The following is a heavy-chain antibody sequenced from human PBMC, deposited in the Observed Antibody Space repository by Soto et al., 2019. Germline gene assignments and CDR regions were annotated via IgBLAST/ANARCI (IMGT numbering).Heavy chain of an antibody. V-gene: IGHV3-13*01. D-gene: IGHD1-7*01. CDR1: GFTFSSYD. CDR3: GRAHLTGTAQTPDYYYGMDV. CDR2: IGTAGDT. J-gene: IGHJ6*01. Sequence: PGGSLRLSCAASGFTFSSYDMHWVRQATGKGLEWVSAIGTAGDTYYSGSVKGRFTISRENAKNSLYLQMKSPRAEDTAVYYCGRAHLTGTAQTPDYYYGMDVWGQGTTVTVSA.